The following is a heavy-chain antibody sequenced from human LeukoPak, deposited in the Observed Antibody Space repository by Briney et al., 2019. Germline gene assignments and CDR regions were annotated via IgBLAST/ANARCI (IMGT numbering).Heavy chain of an antibody. D-gene: IGHD4-23*01. Sequence: SETLSLTCTVSGGSISSGNYYWSWIRQPAGKGLEWIGRIYTSGSTSYNPSLKSRVTISEDTSKNQVSLKLSSVTAGDTAVYYCARDYGGNSGLDVFDIWGQGTMVTVSS. CDR3: ARDYGGNSGLDVFDI. CDR1: GGSISSGNYY. J-gene: IGHJ3*02. CDR2: IYTSGST. V-gene: IGHV4-61*02.